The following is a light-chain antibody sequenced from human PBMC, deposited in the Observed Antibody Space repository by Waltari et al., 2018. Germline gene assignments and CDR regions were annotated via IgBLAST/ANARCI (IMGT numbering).Light chain of an antibody. CDR2: QDS. CDR1: KLGNRH. V-gene: IGLV3-1*01. Sequence: SYELTQPPSVSVSPGQTASITCSGDKLGNRHACWYQQRPGQSPVLVIYQDSKRPSGIPERFSGSNSGNTATLTISGTQAMDEADYYCQAWDINTGVFGGGTKLTVL. J-gene: IGLJ3*02. CDR3: QAWDINTGV.